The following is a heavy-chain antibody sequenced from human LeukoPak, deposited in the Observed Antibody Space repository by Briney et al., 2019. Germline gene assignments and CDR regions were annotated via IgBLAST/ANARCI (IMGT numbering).Heavy chain of an antibody. Sequence: SVKVSCKASGGTFSSYAISWVRQAPGQGLEWMGRIIPILGIANYAQKFQGRVTITADKSTSTAYMELSSLRSEDTAVYYCARETSYYYDSSGYSPTIDYWGQGTLVTVSS. CDR1: GGTFSSYA. J-gene: IGHJ4*02. V-gene: IGHV1-69*04. D-gene: IGHD3-22*01. CDR3: ARETSYYYDSSGYSPTIDY. CDR2: IIPILGIA.